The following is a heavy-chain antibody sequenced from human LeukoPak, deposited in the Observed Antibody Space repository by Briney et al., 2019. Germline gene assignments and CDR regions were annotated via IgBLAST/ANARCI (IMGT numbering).Heavy chain of an antibody. J-gene: IGHJ3*02. D-gene: IGHD5-12*01. Sequence: PGGSLRLSCAASGFTFSNSAMNWVRQAPGKGPEWVSAISGGGGSTFYADSVKGRFTVSRDNSKNTLYLQMSSLRAEDTAVYSWAKARYSGYAFDAFDMWGQGTMVSVSS. CDR2: ISGGGGST. CDR3: AKARYSGYAFDAFDM. CDR1: GFTFSNSA. V-gene: IGHV3-23*01.